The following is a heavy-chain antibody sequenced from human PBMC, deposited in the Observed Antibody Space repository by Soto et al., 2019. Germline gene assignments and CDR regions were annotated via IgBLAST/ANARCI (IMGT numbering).Heavy chain of an antibody. CDR1: GYSFTSYD. CDR2: MNPNSGNT. Sequence: ASVKVSCKASGYSFTSYDVNWVRQATGQGLEWMGRMNPNSGNTGFAEKFQGRVTMTRDTSMSTVYMELSSLRSEDTAVYYCATEKSLREFDYWGQGTLVTVSS. D-gene: IGHD4-17*01. CDR3: ATEKSLREFDY. J-gene: IGHJ4*02. V-gene: IGHV1-8*01.